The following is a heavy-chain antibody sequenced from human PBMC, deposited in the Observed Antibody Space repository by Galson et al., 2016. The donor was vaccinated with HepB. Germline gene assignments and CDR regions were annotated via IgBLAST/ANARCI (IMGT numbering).Heavy chain of an antibody. CDR3: CAAGYGMDV. V-gene: IGHV3-7*01. CDR2: IKQDGSEK. J-gene: IGHJ6*02. CDR1: GFKFNTYW. Sequence: SLRLSCAASGFKFNTYWMSWVRRAPGKGLEWVANIKQDGSEKNYVDSVKGRFTISRDNAKNSLYRQMNSLRAEDTTVYYRCAAGYGMDVWGQGTTVTVSS. D-gene: IGHD3-16*02.